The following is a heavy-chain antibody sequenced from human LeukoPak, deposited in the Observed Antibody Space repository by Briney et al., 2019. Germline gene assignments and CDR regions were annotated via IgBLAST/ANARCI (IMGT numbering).Heavy chain of an antibody. Sequence: GRSLRLSCAASGFTFSGFGIHWVRQAPGKGLEWVAVISFDGSKKYYADSVKGRFIISRDKSKNTLDLQMNSLRAEDTAVYYCAKVRGCSNGVCYKGGMDVWGQGTTVTVSS. CDR2: ISFDGSKK. D-gene: IGHD2-8*01. CDR3: AKVRGCSNGVCYKGGMDV. J-gene: IGHJ6*02. V-gene: IGHV3-30*18. CDR1: GFTFSGFG.